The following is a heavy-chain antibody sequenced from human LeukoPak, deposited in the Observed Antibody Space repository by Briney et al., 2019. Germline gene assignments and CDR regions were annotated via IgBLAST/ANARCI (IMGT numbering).Heavy chain of an antibody. CDR1: GFTFSSYA. CDR3: AKAPIVEVPAAMLIIGAFDI. Sequence: GGSLRLSCAASGFTFSSYAMSWVRQAPGKGLEWVSAISGSGGSTYYADSVKGRFTISRDNSKNTLYLQMNSLRAEDTAVYYCAKAPIVEVPAAMLIIGAFDIWGQGTMVTVSS. V-gene: IGHV3-23*01. D-gene: IGHD2-2*01. J-gene: IGHJ3*02. CDR2: ISGSGGST.